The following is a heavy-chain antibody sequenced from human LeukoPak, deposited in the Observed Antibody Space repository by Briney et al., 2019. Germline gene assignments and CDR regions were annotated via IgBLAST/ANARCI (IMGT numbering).Heavy chain of an antibody. V-gene: IGHV4-59*12. Sequence: SETLSLTCTVSGGSISSYYWSWIRQPPGKGLEWIGYIYYSGSTNYNPSLKSRVTISIDTSKNQFSLKLSSVTAADTAVYYCVRETYSGSQRGFDYWGQGTLVTVSS. D-gene: IGHD1-26*01. CDR2: IYYSGST. J-gene: IGHJ4*02. CDR3: VRETYSGSQRGFDY. CDR1: GGSISSYY.